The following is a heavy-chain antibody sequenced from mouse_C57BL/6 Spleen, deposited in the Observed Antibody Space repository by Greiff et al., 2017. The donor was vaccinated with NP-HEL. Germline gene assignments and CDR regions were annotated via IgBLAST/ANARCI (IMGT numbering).Heavy chain of an antibody. CDR2: ISNGGGST. V-gene: IGHV5-12*01. CDR1: GFTFSDYY. D-gene: IGHD2-5*01. CDR3: ARQKSNYDAMDY. Sequence: EVQGVESGGGLVQPGGSLKLSCAASGFTFSDYYMYWVRQTPEKRLEWVAYISNGGGSTYYPETVKGRFTISRDNAKNTLYLQMSRLKSEDTAMYYCARQKSNYDAMDYWGQGTSVTVSS. J-gene: IGHJ4*01.